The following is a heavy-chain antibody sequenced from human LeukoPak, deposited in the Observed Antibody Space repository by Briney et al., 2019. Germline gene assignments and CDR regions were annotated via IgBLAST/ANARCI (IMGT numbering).Heavy chain of an antibody. CDR1: GFTFSSHE. J-gene: IGHJ6*03. CDR3: ARDQGFSYYFYYMDV. CDR2: ISSSGSTI. Sequence: GGSLRLSCAASGFTFSSHEMNWVRQAPGKGLEWVSYISSSGSTIYYADSVKGRFTISRDNAKNTLYLQMNSLRAEDTAVYYCARDQGFSYYFYYMDVWGKGTTVAVSS. D-gene: IGHD3-3*01. V-gene: IGHV3-48*03.